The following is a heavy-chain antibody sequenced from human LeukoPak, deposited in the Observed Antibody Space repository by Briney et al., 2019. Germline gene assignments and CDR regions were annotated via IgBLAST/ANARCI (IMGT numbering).Heavy chain of an antibody. D-gene: IGHD1-14*01. CDR3: AKLHSATITADFDH. CDR2: IATSSTYT. J-gene: IGHJ4*02. V-gene: IGHV3-11*03. CDR1: GFTFSDYY. Sequence: PGGSLRLSCAASGFTFSDYYMSWIRQAPGKGLEWVSCIATSSTYTNYADSVKGRFTISRDNAENSLYLQMSNLRAEDTAIYYCAKLHSATITADFDHWGQGTLVTVSS.